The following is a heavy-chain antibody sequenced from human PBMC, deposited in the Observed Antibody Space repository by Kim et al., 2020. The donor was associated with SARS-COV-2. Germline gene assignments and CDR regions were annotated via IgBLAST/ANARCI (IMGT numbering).Heavy chain of an antibody. D-gene: IGHD3-22*01. CDR2: INSDGSST. J-gene: IGHJ4*02. CDR3: ASSRMYDSSAYHTN. Sequence: GGSLRLSCVASGFTFSNYWMHWVRQAPGKGLVWVSRINSDGSSTNHADSVKGRFTISRDNAKNTVYLQMNSLRAEDTAVYYCASSRMYDSSAYHTNWGQGTLVTVSS. V-gene: IGHV3-74*01. CDR1: GFTFSNYW.